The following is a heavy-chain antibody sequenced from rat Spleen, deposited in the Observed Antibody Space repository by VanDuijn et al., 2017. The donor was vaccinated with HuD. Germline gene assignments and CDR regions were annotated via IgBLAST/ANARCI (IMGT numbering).Heavy chain of an antibody. J-gene: IGHJ4*01. D-gene: IGHD3-8*01. Sequence: EVQLVESGGGLVQPGRSLKLSCAASGFTFSNYGMAWVRQAPTKGLEWVATISYDGSSTYYRDSVKGRFTISRDNAKSTLYLQMNSLRSEDTATYYCARPSPFMDAWGQGASVTVSS. CDR1: GFTFSNYG. V-gene: IGHV5-29*01. CDR2: ISYDGSST. CDR3: ARPSPFMDA.